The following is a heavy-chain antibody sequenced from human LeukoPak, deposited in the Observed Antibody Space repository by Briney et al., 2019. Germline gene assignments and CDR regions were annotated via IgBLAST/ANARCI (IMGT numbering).Heavy chain of an antibody. CDR2: VSSNSNSI. V-gene: IGHV3-48*01. CDR1: GFTYSNYN. Sequence: GGSLRLSCAASGFTYSNYNMNWLRQPPGKGLQGVSCVSSNSNSIYYADSVKGRFTISRDNAKNPLSLQLNSLRAADTAVYYCARDFAREFTIDYWGQGTLVTVSS. CDR3: ARDFAREFTIDY. J-gene: IGHJ4*02. D-gene: IGHD3-10*01.